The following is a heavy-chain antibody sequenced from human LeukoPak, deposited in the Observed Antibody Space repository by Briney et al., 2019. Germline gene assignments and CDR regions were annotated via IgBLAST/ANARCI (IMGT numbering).Heavy chain of an antibody. V-gene: IGHV3-23*01. CDR1: GVTFSSYA. CDR2: ISSSGGST. J-gene: IGHJ4*02. CDR3: ANAAFDYGDY. Sequence: PGGTLRLSCAASGVTFSSYAMGGGCQGPGEGLEWVSAISSSGGSTSSADPARGRSTISRDHSKNTLYLQMNSLISEDTAVYYCANAAFDYGDYGGRGTLVTVSS. D-gene: IGHD3-16*01.